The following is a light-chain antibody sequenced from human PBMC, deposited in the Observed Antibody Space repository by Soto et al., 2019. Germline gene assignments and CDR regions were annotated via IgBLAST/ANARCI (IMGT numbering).Light chain of an antibody. CDR3: ETWDSYTRV. CDR1: SGHSSYI. J-gene: IGLJ2*01. CDR2: LEGSGSY. V-gene: IGLV4-60*03. Sequence: QLVLTQSSSASASLGSSVKLTCTLSSGHSSYIIAWHQQQPGKAPRYLMKLEGSGSYNKGSGVPDRFSGSSSGADRYLTISHLQSEDEADYYCETWDSYTRVFGGGTKLTVL.